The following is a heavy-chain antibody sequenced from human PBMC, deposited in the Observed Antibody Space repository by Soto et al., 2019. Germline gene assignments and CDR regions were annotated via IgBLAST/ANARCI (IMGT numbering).Heavy chain of an antibody. V-gene: IGHV4-38-2*01. Sequence: SETLSLTWAVSGYSISSGYYWCWLRQPPGKGLEWIGSIYHGVSTYYNPSLNSRVTLSIDMTNNHVSLILNSVTAADTAVYYCARVGPWVXYYYDSSPYTFENWFDPWGQGTLVTVSS. J-gene: IGHJ5*02. CDR1: GYSISSGYY. D-gene: IGHD3-22*01. CDR2: IYHGVST. CDR3: ARVGPWVXYYYDSSPYTFENWFDP.